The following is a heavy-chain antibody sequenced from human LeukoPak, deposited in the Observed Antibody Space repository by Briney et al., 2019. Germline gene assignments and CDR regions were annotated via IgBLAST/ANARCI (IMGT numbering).Heavy chain of an antibody. CDR1: GFTFSSYA. D-gene: IGHD5-12*01. J-gene: IGHJ5*02. Sequence: GGSLRLSCAASGFTFSSYAMSWVRQAPGKGLEWVSTISGSGGNTYYADSVKGRFTISRDNSKNTLYLQMNSLRAEDTAVYYCAKGRGAGWFDPWGQGTLVTVSS. CDR2: ISGSGGNT. V-gene: IGHV3-23*01. CDR3: AKGRGAGWFDP.